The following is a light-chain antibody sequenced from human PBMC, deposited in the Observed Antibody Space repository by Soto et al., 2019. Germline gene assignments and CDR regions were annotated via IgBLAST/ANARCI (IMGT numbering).Light chain of an antibody. CDR1: QSVSSY. CDR3: QQRSNWPPIT. Sequence: EIVLTQSPATLSLSPGERATLSCRASQSVSSYLAWYQQKPGQAPRLLIYDASNRATGIPARFSGSGSGTDFTLTISSREPEDVAVYYCQQRSNWPPITFGQGTRLEIK. CDR2: DAS. J-gene: IGKJ5*01. V-gene: IGKV3-11*01.